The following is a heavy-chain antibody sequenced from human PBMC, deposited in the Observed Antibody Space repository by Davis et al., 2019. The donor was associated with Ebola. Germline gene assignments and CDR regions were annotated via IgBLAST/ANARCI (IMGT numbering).Heavy chain of an antibody. Sequence: GGSLRLSCKGSGYSFSGYWIAWVRQMPGKGLEWMGVIYPGESDTKYSPSLQGQVTISADKPISTAYLQWSRLKASDTAMYYCARMRPVDDIVILPAAMGHAFDIWGQGTMVTVSS. V-gene: IGHV5-51*04. J-gene: IGHJ3*02. CDR3: ARMRPVDDIVILPAAMGHAFDI. D-gene: IGHD2-2*01. CDR1: GYSFSGYW. CDR2: IYPGESDT.